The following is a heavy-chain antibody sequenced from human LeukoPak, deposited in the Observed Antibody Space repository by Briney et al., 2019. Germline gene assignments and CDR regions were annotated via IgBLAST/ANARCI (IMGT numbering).Heavy chain of an antibody. CDR1: GGSMNDYY. J-gene: IGHJ5*02. V-gene: IGHV4-59*12. D-gene: IGHD2-15*01. CDR3: ARDLYCSGGSCYSIHWFDP. CDR2: IYYSGST. Sequence: PSETLSLTCTVSGGSMNDYYWTWIRQPPGKGLEWIGYIYYSGSTNYNPSLKSRVTISVDTSKNQFSLKLSSVTAADTAVYYCARDLYCSGGSCYSIHWFDPWGQGTLVTVSS.